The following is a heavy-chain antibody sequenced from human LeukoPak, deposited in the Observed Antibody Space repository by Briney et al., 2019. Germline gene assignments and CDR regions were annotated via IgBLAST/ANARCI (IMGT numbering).Heavy chain of an antibody. CDR3: ARVGVYYYDSSGYYLLDY. D-gene: IGHD3-22*01. V-gene: IGHV1-8*01. Sequence: ASVKVSCKASGYTFTSYDINWVRQATGQGLEWMRWMNPNSGNTGYAQKFQGRVTMTRNTSISTAYMELSSLRSEDTAAYYCARVGVYYYDSSGYYLLDYWGQGTLVTVSS. CDR1: GYTFTSYD. J-gene: IGHJ4*02. CDR2: MNPNSGNT.